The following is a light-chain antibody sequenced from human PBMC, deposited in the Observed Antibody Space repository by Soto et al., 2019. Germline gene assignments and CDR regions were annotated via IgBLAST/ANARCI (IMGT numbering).Light chain of an antibody. CDR3: QQYRNFSWT. CDR1: QSVSAW. J-gene: IGKJ1*01. CDR2: DAS. V-gene: IGKV1-5*01. Sequence: DIQMTQSPSTLSAFVGDRVTITCRASQSVSAWLAWYQQKPGKAPKFLIYDASNLESGVPSRFSGSGSGTEFTLTINSLQPDDFATYYCQQYRNFSWTFGQGTKVEIK.